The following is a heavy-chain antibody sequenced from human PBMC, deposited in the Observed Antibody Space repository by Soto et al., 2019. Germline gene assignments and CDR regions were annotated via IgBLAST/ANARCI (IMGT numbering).Heavy chain of an antibody. J-gene: IGHJ4*02. CDR3: ARQGYSGYGYFDY. V-gene: IGHV4-59*08. Sequence: SETLSLTCTVSGGSISSYYWSWIRQPPGKGLEWIGYIYYSGSTNYNPSLKSRVTISVDTSKNQFSLKLSSVTAADTAVYYCARQGYSGYGYFDYWGQGTLVTVSS. CDR1: GGSISSYY. D-gene: IGHD5-12*01. CDR2: IYYSGST.